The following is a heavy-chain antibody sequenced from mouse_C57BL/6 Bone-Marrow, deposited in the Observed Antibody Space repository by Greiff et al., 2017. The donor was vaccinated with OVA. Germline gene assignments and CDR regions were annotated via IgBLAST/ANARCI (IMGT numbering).Heavy chain of an antibody. J-gene: IGHJ3*01. CDR3: YSNYDRCAY. CDR2: IHPNSGST. D-gene: IGHD2-5*01. Sequence: QVQLQQPGAELVKPGASVKLSCKASGYTFTSYWMHWVKQRPGQGLEWIGMIHPNSGSTNYNEKFKSKATLPVDKSSSTAYMQLSSLTSEDSAVYYFYSNYDRCAYWGQGTLVTVSA. CDR1: GYTFTSYW. V-gene: IGHV1-64*01.